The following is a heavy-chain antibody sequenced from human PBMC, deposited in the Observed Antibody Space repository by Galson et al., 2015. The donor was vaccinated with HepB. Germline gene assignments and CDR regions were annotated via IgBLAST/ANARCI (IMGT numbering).Heavy chain of an antibody. Sequence: SLRLSCAASGFTFSSYGMHWVRQAPGKGLEWVAVIWYDGSNKYYADSVKGRFTISRDNSKNTLYLQMNSLRAEDTAVYYCARDSVPYDSSGTPDYWGQGTLVTVSS. V-gene: IGHV3-33*08. CDR1: GFTFSSYG. CDR2: IWYDGSNK. CDR3: ARDSVPYDSSGTPDY. J-gene: IGHJ4*02. D-gene: IGHD3-22*01.